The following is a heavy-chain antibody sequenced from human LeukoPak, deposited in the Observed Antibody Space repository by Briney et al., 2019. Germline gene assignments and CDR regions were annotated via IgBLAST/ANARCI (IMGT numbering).Heavy chain of an antibody. CDR3: ARALWFAKLDP. J-gene: IGHJ5*02. CDR1: GGTFSNYA. V-gene: IGHV1-69*05. D-gene: IGHD3-10*01. CDR2: IIPIFGTA. Sequence: ASVTVSCKASGGTFSNYAISWVRPAPGQGLEWMGGIIPIFGTANYAQKFQGRVTITRDTSASTAYMELSSLRSEDTAVYYCARALWFAKLDPWGQGTLVTVSS.